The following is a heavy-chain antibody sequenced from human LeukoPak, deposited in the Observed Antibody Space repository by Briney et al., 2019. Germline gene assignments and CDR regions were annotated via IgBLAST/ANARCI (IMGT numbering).Heavy chain of an antibody. CDR1: GFTFSSYE. Sequence: PGGSLRLSCAASGFTFSSYEMNWVRQAPVKGLEWVSYISSSGSTIYYADSVKGRFTISRDNAKNSLYLQTNSLRAEDTAVYYCARAEQLWLLGGWGQGTLVTVSS. J-gene: IGHJ4*02. V-gene: IGHV3-48*03. D-gene: IGHD5-18*01. CDR2: ISSSGSTI. CDR3: ARAEQLWLLGG.